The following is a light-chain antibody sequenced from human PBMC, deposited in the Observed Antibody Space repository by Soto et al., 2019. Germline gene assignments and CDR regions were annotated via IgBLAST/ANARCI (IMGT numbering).Light chain of an antibody. J-gene: IGKJ1*01. CDR2: AAS. Sequence: DLQMTQSPSSLSASVGDRVTITCRPSQSISSYLNWYQQKPGKAPNLLIYAASTLQSGVPSRFSGSGSGTDFTLTISSLQFEDSANYYCQQTYTTPWTFGQGTKVEIK. CDR1: QSISSY. V-gene: IGKV1-39*01. CDR3: QQTYTTPWT.